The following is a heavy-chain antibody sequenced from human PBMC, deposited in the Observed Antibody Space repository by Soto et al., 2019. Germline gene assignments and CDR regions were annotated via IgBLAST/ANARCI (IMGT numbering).Heavy chain of an antibody. CDR3: ATETGLRGPYDY. J-gene: IGHJ4*02. D-gene: IGHD5-12*01. CDR2: ISGSGDNT. Sequence: EVQLLESGGGLVQPGGSLRLSCAASAFTFRNYGMNWVRKAPGKGLEWVSAISGSGDNTYYADSVKGRFTISRDNSRNIPYQQMNSLRAEDTAVYYCATETGLRGPYDYWGQGTLVTVSS. V-gene: IGHV3-23*01. CDR1: AFTFRNYG.